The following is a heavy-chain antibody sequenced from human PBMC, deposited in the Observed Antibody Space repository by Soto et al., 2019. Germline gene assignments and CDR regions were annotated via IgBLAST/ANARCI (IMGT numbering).Heavy chain of an antibody. Sequence: KQSQTLSLTCTVSGGSISSSSYYWGWIRQPPGKGLEWIGSIYYSGSTYYNPSLKSRVTISVDTSKNQFSLKLSSVTAADTAVYYCAREGSGDSSGYYDAFDIWGQGTMVTVSS. CDR1: GGSISSSSYY. D-gene: IGHD3-22*01. CDR2: IYYSGST. V-gene: IGHV4-39*07. J-gene: IGHJ3*02. CDR3: AREGSGDSSGYYDAFDI.